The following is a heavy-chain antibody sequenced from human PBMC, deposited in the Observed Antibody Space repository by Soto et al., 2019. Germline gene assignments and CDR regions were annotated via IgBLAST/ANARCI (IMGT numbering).Heavy chain of an antibody. CDR2: ISYDGSNK. CDR3: ARDKVEVYSYGHNYYYYGMDV. D-gene: IGHD5-18*01. J-gene: IGHJ6*02. V-gene: IGHV3-30-3*01. CDR1: GFTFSSYA. Sequence: GGSLRLSCAASGFTFSSYAMHWVRQAPGKGLEWVAVISYDGSNKYYADSVKGRFTISRDNSKNTLYLQMNSLRAEDTAVYYCARDKVEVYSYGHNYYYYGMDVWGQGTTVTV.